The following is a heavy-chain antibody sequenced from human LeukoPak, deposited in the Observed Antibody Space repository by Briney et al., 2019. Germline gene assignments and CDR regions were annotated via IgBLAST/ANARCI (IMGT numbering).Heavy chain of an antibody. CDR3: ARGFDGYYGFDL. Sequence: TGGSLRLSCAXSXXTFXXXXXXXXXXXXXXXXXXXXXIXQXGIXXYYVASVXGXLTISRDNAKNSIYVQMNSLRAXDAAVYYCARGFDGYYGFDLWGQGTMVTVSS. CDR2: IXQXGIXX. V-gene: IGHV3-7*03. J-gene: IGHJ3*01. D-gene: IGHD5-24*01. CDR1: XXTFXXXX.